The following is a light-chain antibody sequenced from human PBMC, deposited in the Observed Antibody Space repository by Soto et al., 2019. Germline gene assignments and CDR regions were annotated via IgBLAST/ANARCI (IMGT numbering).Light chain of an antibody. CDR3: QQYKDWPPFT. J-gene: IGKJ3*01. CDR1: QTVSVN. Sequence: EIVMTQSPATLSVSPGERATLSCRASQTVSVNLAWYQQKPGQAPRLLIYGASTRATGVPARFSGSGSGTEFTLTISSLQSEDFAVYYCQQYKDWPPFTFRPGTRVDIK. V-gene: IGKV3-15*01. CDR2: GAS.